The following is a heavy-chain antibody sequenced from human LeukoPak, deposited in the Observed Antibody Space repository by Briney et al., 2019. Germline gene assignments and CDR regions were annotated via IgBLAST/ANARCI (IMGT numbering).Heavy chain of an antibody. CDR3: ATANRLTRDSSGYYPDS. Sequence: ASVKVSCEVSGYTLTELSTHWVRQAPGKGLEWMGGFDPEDGEVVYAQNFQGRVTMTEDTSTDTAYMELSSLRSEDTAIYYCATANRLTRDSSGYYPDSWGQGTLVTVSS. CDR2: FDPEDGEV. J-gene: IGHJ4*02. CDR1: GYTLTELS. D-gene: IGHD3-22*01. V-gene: IGHV1-24*01.